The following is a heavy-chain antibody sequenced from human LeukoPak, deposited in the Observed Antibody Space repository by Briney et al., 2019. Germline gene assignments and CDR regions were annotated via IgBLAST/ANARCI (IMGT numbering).Heavy chain of an antibody. D-gene: IGHD3-16*02. CDR1: GGTFSSYA. CDR3: ARDGYDYVWGSYRNNGTDCDY. J-gene: IGHJ4*02. CDR2: SIPIFGTA. Sequence: ASVKVSCKASGGTFSSYAISWVRQAPGQGLEWMGGSIPIFGTANYAQKFQGRVTITADESTSTAYMELSSLRSEDTAVYYCARDGYDYVWGSYRNNGTDCDYWGQGTLVTVSS. V-gene: IGHV1-69*13.